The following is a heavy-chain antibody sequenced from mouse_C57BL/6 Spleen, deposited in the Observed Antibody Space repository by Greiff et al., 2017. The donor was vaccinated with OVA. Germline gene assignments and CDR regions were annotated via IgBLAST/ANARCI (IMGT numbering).Heavy chain of an antibody. CDR1: GFSFNTYA. CDR2: ISSKSNNYAT. CDR3: SVDYYGSSYDWYFDV. J-gene: IGHJ1*03. Sequence: EVKLEESGGGLVQPKGSLKLSCAASGFSFNTYAMNWVRQAPGKGLEWVARISSKSNNYATYYADSVKDRFTISRDDSESMLYLQMNNLKTEDTAMYYCSVDYYGSSYDWYFDVWGTGTTVTVSS. D-gene: IGHD1-1*01. V-gene: IGHV10-1*01.